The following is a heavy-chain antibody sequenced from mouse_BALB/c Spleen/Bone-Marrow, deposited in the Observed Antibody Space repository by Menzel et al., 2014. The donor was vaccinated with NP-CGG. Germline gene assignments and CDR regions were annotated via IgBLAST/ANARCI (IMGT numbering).Heavy chain of an antibody. CDR1: GFNIKDTY. CDR3: VRSREYYFDY. CDR2: IDPANGNT. J-gene: IGHJ2*01. V-gene: IGHV14-3*02. Sequence: EVQLQESGAELVKPGASVKLSCTASGFNIKDTYMHWVKQRPEQGLEWIGRIDPANGNTRYDPKFQGKATITADTSSNTAYLQLSSLTSEDTAVYYCVRSREYYFDYWGQGTTLTVSS. D-gene: IGHD1-1*01.